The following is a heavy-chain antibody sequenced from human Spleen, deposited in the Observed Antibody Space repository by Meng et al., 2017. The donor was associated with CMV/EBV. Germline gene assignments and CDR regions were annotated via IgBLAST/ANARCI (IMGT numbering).Heavy chain of an antibody. D-gene: IGHD6-6*01. CDR3: TRERIAARGLDV. V-gene: IGHV3-30-3*01. J-gene: IGHJ6*02. CDR1: GFTFRSNS. CDR2: VSYDGGNK. Sequence: GGSLRLSCVASGFTFRSNSMHWVRQAPGKGLEWVAAVSYDGGNKYYADSVRGRFSIARDNSKNTLYLKMNSLRPEDTALYYCTRERIAARGLDVWGQGTTVTVS.